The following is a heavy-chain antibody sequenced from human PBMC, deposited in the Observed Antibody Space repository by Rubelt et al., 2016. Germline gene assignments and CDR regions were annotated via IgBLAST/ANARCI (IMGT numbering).Heavy chain of an antibody. Sequence: QLQLQESGPGLVRPSETLSLTCIVSAGSIRSTSHYWGWIRQPPGKGLEWIGSIYYTGSTYYNPSLKSRVTISIDTPKNQFCLKLSSVTAADTDVYYCAGVGGYSYGQCWFDPWGQGTLVTVSS. D-gene: IGHD5-18*01. CDR2: IYYTGST. V-gene: IGHV4-39*07. J-gene: IGHJ5*02. CDR3: AGVGGYSYGQCWFDP. CDR1: AGSIRSTSHY.